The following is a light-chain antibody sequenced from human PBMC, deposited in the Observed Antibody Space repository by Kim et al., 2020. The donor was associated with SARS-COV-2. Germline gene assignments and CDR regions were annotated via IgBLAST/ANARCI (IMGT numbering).Light chain of an antibody. CDR3: CSYAGSVTV. Sequence: PGQSINIACTGASNDFVSYNLVSWYQQYPGKAPKRMIYEVTKRPSGVSDRFSGSKSGNTASLTISGLQAEDEADYYCCSYAGSVTVFGGGTQLTVL. J-gene: IGLJ2*01. CDR2: EVT. V-gene: IGLV2-23*02. CDR1: SNDFVSYNL.